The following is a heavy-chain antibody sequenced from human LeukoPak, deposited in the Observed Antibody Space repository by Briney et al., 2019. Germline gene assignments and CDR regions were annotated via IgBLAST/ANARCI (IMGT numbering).Heavy chain of an antibody. V-gene: IGHV3-7*01. CDR3: ARIGYSSSSVDY. CDR1: GFSVSAYW. Sequence: GGSLRLSCAASGFSVSAYWMSWVRQAPGKGLEWVANINQDGSLKYYVDSLKGRFTISRDNAKNLLYLQMNSLRAEDTAVYYCARIGYSSSSVDYWGQGTLVTVSS. CDR2: INQDGSLK. J-gene: IGHJ4*02. D-gene: IGHD6-6*01.